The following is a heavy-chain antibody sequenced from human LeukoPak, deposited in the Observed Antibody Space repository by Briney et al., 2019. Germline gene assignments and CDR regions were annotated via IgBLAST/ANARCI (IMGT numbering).Heavy chain of an antibody. Sequence: SETLSLTCPVSGDSISRYYWSWIRQPPGKGLEWIGYIYHSGSTNYNPSLKSRVTISADTSKDQFSLKLASVTAADTAVYYCATGYSSTWYYFDYWGQGTLVTVSS. CDR1: GDSISRYY. V-gene: IGHV4-59*01. CDR3: ATGYSSTWYYFDY. D-gene: IGHD6-13*01. CDR2: IYHSGST. J-gene: IGHJ4*02.